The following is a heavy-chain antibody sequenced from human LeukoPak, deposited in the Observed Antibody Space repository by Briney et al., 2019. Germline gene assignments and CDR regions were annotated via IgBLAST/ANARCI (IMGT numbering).Heavy chain of an antibody. Sequence: ASVKVSCKASGYTFTDYYMHWVQQAPGKGLEWMGLDDPEDGETIYAEKFQGRVTITADTSTDTAYMELSSLRSEDTAVYYCATDQRDHWGQGTLVTVSS. CDR3: ATDQRDH. V-gene: IGHV1-69-2*01. CDR2: DDPEDGET. CDR1: GYTFTDYY. J-gene: IGHJ4*02.